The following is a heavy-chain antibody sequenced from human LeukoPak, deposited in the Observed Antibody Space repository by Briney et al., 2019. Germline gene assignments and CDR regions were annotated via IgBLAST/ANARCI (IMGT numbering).Heavy chain of an antibody. V-gene: IGHV3-7*01. CDR1: GGSISSGGYS. CDR2: IKQDGSEK. J-gene: IGHJ4*02. CDR3: ARDRNYVPDY. Sequence: LSLTCAVSGGSISSGGYSWSWVRQAPGKGLEWVANIKQDGSEKYYVDSVKGRFTISRDNAKNTLYLQMNSLRAEDTAVYYCARDRNYVPDYWGQGTLVTVSS. D-gene: IGHD3-10*02.